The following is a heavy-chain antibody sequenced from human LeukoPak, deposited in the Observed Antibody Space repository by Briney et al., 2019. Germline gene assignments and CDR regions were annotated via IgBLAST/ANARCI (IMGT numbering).Heavy chain of an antibody. Sequence: SETLSLTCAVYGGSFSGYYWSWIRQPPGKGLEWIGEINHSGSTNYNPSLKSRVTISVDTSKNQFSLKLSSVTAADTAVYYCARVPRYSGYDLRHWFDPWGQGTPVTVSS. V-gene: IGHV4-34*01. CDR2: INHSGST. CDR3: ARVPRYSGYDLRHWFDP. CDR1: GGSFSGYY. D-gene: IGHD5-12*01. J-gene: IGHJ5*02.